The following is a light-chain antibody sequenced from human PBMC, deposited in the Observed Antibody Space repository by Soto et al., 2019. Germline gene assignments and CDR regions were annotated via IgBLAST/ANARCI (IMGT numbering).Light chain of an antibody. CDR1: QSISGW. CDR2: RVF. J-gene: IGKJ1*01. V-gene: IGKV1-5*03. CDR3: QQYRSYPWT. Sequence: DIQMTQSPSTLSASVGDRVTITCRASQSISGWLAWFQQKPGKAPKLLVSRVFSLESGVPSRFSGSGSGTELPLPLTRLHPDDFATYYCQQYRSYPWTFGQGTKVEIK.